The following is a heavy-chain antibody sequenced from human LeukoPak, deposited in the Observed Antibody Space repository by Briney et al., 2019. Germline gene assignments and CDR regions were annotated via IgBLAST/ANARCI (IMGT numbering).Heavy chain of an antibody. Sequence: XXAAXGFTFSSYGMXWVRQAPGKGLEVVAFIRYDGSNKYYADSVKGRFTISRDNSKNTLYLQMNSLRAEDTAVYYCAKDLRWLQALNWGQGTLVTVSS. V-gene: IGHV3-30*02. D-gene: IGHD5-24*01. J-gene: IGHJ4*02. CDR2: IRYDGSNK. CDR3: AKDLRWLQALN. CDR1: GFTFSSYG.